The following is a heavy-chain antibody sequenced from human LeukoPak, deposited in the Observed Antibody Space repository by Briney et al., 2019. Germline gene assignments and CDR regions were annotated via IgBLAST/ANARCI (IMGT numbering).Heavy chain of an antibody. CDR1: GFTFRSYA. J-gene: IGHJ3*02. Sequence: GGSLRLSCAASGFTFRSYAMTWVRQAPGKGLQWVSTISGSTGHTYYADSVKGRFTISRDNAKNSLYLQMNSLRAEDTAVYYCAREGYSSSLLDAFDIWGQGTMVTVSS. D-gene: IGHD6-13*01. CDR2: ISGSTGHT. CDR3: AREGYSSSLLDAFDI. V-gene: IGHV3-23*01.